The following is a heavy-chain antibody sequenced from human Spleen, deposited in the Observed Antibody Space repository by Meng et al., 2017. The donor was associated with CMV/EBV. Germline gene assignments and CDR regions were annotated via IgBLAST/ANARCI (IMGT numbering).Heavy chain of an antibody. CDR1: GLTFRDYS. CDR3: ARDRRTYCGGDCDGMDV. CDR2: ISRSGSAT. D-gene: IGHD2-21*01. J-gene: IGHJ6*02. V-gene: IGHV3-11*04. Sequence: GGSLRLSCAVSGLTFRDYSMNWIRQAPGKGLEWISYISRSGSATYYADSVKGRFTISRDNAKNSLYLQMNSLRAEDTAVYYCARDRRTYCGGDCDGMDVWGQGTTVTVSS.